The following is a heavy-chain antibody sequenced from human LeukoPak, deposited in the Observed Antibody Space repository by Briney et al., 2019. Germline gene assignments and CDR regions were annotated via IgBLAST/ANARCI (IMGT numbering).Heavy chain of an antibody. CDR2: ISSSGSTI. CDR1: GFTFSSYE. D-gene: IGHD5-18*01. V-gene: IGHV3-48*03. J-gene: IGHJ3*02. Sequence: GGSLRLSCAASGFTFSSYEMNWVRQAPGKGLEWVSYISSSGSTIYYADSVKGRFTISRDNSKNTLYLQMNSLRAEDTAVYFCAKTGAQYSYGWSIYDTFDIWGQGTMVSVSS. CDR3: AKTGAQYSYGWSIYDTFDI.